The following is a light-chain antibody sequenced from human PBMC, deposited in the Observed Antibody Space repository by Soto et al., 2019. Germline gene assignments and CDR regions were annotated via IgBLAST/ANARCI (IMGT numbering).Light chain of an antibody. CDR3: SSFRTSVI. CDR2: NVS. Sequence: QSALTQPASVSGSPGQSITISCTGTSSDVGANNYVSCYQQYPGKAPKLMIYNVSTRPSGISNCFSGSKSGNTASLTISGLQAEDEANYYCSSFRTSVIFGGGTKLTV. V-gene: IGLV2-14*01. CDR1: SSDVGANNY. J-gene: IGLJ2*01.